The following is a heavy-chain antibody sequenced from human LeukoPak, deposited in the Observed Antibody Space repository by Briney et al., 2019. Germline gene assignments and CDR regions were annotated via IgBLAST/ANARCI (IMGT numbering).Heavy chain of an antibody. D-gene: IGHD5-12*01. Sequence: GGSLRLSCAASGFTFSNYGIHWVRQAPGKGLERVALISYDGSNKYYADSVKGRFTISRDNSKNTLYLQMNSLRAEDTAVYYCARSQGYSGLIDYWGQGTLVTVSS. V-gene: IGHV3-30*03. CDR2: ISYDGSNK. J-gene: IGHJ4*02. CDR3: ARSQGYSGLIDY. CDR1: GFTFSNYG.